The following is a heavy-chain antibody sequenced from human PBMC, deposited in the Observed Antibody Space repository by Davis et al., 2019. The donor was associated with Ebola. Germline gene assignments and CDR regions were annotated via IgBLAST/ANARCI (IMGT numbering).Heavy chain of an antibody. V-gene: IGHV4-61*01. CDR1: GASITSGSYY. J-gene: IGHJ6*04. Sequence: SETLSLTCAVSGASITSGSYYWSWIRQPPGKGLEWIGYIYYSGSTNYNPSLKSRVTISVDTSKNQFSLKLSSVTAADTAVYYCAKSGLSFRVVKYHYGMDVWGKGTTVTVSS. D-gene: IGHD3-3*01. CDR3: AKSGLSFRVVKYHYGMDV. CDR2: IYYSGST.